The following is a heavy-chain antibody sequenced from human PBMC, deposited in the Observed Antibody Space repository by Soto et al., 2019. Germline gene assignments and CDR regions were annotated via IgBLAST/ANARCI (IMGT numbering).Heavy chain of an antibody. CDR3: AIYYDILTGYYFDI. CDR2: IYYSGST. V-gene: IGHV4-30-4*01. CDR1: SGSINSGDYY. J-gene: IGHJ3*02. D-gene: IGHD3-9*01. Sequence: QVQLQESGPGLVKPSETLSLSCTVSSGSINSGDYYWSWIRQHPGKGLEWIGYIYYSGSTYYNPSLKSRVTISVDTSKNQFSLKLSSVTAADTAVYYCAIYYDILTGYYFDIWGQGTMVTVSS.